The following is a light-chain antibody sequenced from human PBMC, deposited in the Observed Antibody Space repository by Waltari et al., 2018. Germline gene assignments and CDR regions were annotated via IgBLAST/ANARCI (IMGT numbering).Light chain of an antibody. CDR2: TAS. CDR1: QSIAGH. Sequence: DIQMTQTPSSLSPSVGDRVTITCRASQSIAGHLNWFQQQPGRAPKLLIHTASSLQSGVPSRFSGSGSGTHFTLIISNLQPEDFATYFCQQTYITPYTFGQGTKLEIK. V-gene: IGKV1-39*01. J-gene: IGKJ2*01. CDR3: QQTYITPYT.